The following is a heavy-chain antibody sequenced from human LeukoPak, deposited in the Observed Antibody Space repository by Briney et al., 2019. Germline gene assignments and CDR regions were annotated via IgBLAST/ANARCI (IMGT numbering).Heavy chain of an antibody. CDR3: AKWWQLVYRGPNTLFDY. J-gene: IGHJ4*02. CDR2: ISGSGGST. V-gene: IGHV3-23*01. Sequence: GGSLRLSRAASGFTFSSYSMNWVRQAPGKGLEWVSAISGSGGSTYYADSVKGRFTISRDNSKNTLYLQMNSLRAEDTAVYYCAKWWQLVYRGPNTLFDYWGQGTLVTVSS. D-gene: IGHD6-13*01. CDR1: GFTFSSYS.